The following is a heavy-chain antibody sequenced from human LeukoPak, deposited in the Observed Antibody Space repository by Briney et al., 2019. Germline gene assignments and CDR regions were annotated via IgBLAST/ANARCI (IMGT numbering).Heavy chain of an antibody. CDR1: NGSISSYY. J-gene: IGHJ4*02. CDR2: IYTSGST. Sequence: PSETLSLTCTVSNGSISSYYWSWIRQPAGKGLEWIGRIYTSGSTNYNPSLKSRVTMSVDTSKNQFSLKLSSVTAADTAVYYCARDVYSGYDFEAYYFDYWGQGTLVTVSS. D-gene: IGHD5-12*01. V-gene: IGHV4-4*07. CDR3: ARDVYSGYDFEAYYFDY.